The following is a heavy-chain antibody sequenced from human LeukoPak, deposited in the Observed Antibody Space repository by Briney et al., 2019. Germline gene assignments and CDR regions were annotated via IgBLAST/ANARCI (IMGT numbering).Heavy chain of an antibody. D-gene: IGHD3-22*01. V-gene: IGHV3-23*01. CDR2: ISGSGGNT. Sequence: PGGSLRLSCAASGFTFSSYAMSWVRQAPGKGLEWVSAISGSGGNTYYADSVKGRFTISRDNSKNTLFLQMNSLRAEDTAVYYCAKDRSPMIVVVMTWGQGTLVTVSS. J-gene: IGHJ5*02. CDR3: AKDRSPMIVVVMT. CDR1: GFTFSSYA.